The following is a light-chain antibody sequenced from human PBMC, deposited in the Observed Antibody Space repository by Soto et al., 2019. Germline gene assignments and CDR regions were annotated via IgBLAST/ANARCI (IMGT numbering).Light chain of an antibody. CDR3: QQYNSHST. J-gene: IGKJ1*01. CDR2: KAS. V-gene: IGKV1-5*03. CDR1: QSISSW. Sequence: DIQMTQSPSSLSASVGDTVTITSRASQSISSWLAWYQQKPGKAPKLLIYKASSLESGVPSRFSGSGSGTDFTLTISSLQPDDFAVYYCQQYNSHSTFGQGTKVDIK.